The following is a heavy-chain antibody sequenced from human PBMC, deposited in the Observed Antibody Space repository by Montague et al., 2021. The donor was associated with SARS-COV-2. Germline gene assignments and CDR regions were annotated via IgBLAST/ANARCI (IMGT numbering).Heavy chain of an antibody. J-gene: IGHJ4*02. Sequence: SETLSLTCTVSGGSISSFYWSWFRQPPGKGLEWIGYISESGSTNYNPSLTSRVTMPVDTSKNQFSLKVNSVTAADTAVYYCARHYSATLPAVYWGQGTLVTVSS. CDR2: ISESGST. D-gene: IGHD2-15*01. CDR1: GGSISSFY. CDR3: ARHYSATLPAVY. V-gene: IGHV4-59*08.